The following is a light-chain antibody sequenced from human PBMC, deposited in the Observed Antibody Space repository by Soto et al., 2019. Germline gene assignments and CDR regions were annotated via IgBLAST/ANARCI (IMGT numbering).Light chain of an antibody. CDR1: QSDSSSY. CDR3: QLYGSSPRYT. Sequence: EIVLTQSPGTLSLSPGERATLSCSASQSDSSSYLAWYQQKPGQAPRLLIYGASSRATGIPDRFSGSGSGTDFTLTISRLEPVDFAVYYCQLYGSSPRYTFGQGTKLEIK. J-gene: IGKJ2*01. CDR2: GAS. V-gene: IGKV3-20*01.